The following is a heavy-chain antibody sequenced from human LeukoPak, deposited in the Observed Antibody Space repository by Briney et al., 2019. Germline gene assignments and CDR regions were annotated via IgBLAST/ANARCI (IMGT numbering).Heavy chain of an antibody. J-gene: IGHJ4*02. CDR2: INPNSGGT. CDR3: ARESGVEMATIKRDFDY. V-gene: IGHV1-2*02. D-gene: IGHD5-24*01. CDR1: GYTFTVYY. Sequence: ASVKVSCKASGYTFTVYYMHWVRQAPGQGLEWMGWINPNSGGTNYAQKFQGRVTMTRDTSISTAYMELSRLRSDDTAVYYCARESGVEMATIKRDFDYWGQGTLVTVSS.